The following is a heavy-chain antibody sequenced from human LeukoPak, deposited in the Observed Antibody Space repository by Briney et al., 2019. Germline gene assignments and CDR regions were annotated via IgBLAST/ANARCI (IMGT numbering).Heavy chain of an antibody. D-gene: IGHD6-13*01. Sequence: GGSLRLSCAASGFTFSSYSMNWVRQAPGKGLEWVSYISSSSSTIYYADSVKGRFTISRDNAKNSLYLQMNSLRAEDTAVYYCASPLSSSPPYMSVWGTPTTVTVSS. CDR1: GFTFSSYS. V-gene: IGHV3-48*01. J-gene: IGHJ6*03. CDR2: ISSSSSTI. CDR3: ASPLSSSPPYMSV.